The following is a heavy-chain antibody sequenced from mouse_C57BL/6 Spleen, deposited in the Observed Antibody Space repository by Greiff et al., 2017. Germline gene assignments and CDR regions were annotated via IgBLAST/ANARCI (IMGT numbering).Heavy chain of an antibody. V-gene: IGHV2-2*01. CDR1: GFSLTSYG. CDR2: IWSGGST. CDR3: ARIKGYYGRRDAMDY. Sequence: QVQLQQSGPGLVQPSQSLSITCTVSGFSLTSYGVHWVRQSPGKGLEWLGVIWSGGSTDYNAAFISRLGISKDNSKSQVFFKMNSLQADDTAIYYCARIKGYYGRRDAMDYWGQGTSVTVSS. D-gene: IGHD1-1*01. J-gene: IGHJ4*01.